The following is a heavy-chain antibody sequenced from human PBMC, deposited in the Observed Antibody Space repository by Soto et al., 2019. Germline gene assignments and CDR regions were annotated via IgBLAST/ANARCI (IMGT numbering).Heavy chain of an antibody. V-gene: IGHV1-69*12. Sequence: QVQLVQSGAEVKKPGSSVKVSCKASGGTFSSYAISWVRQAPGQGLEWMGGMIPIFGTANYAQKFQGRVTIAADESTSTAYMELSSLRSEDTDVYYCARSWSTVSSNYGMDVWGQGTTVTVSS. D-gene: IGHD1-26*01. CDR3: ARSWSTVSSNYGMDV. CDR2: MIPIFGTA. J-gene: IGHJ6*02. CDR1: GGTFSSYA.